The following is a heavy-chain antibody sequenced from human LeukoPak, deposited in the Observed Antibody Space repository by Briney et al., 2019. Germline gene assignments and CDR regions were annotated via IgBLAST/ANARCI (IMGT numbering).Heavy chain of an antibody. J-gene: IGHJ4*02. Sequence: GGSLRLSRAASGFTFSDYYMSRIRQAPGKGLEWVSYISSSGSTIYYADSVKGRFTISRDNAKNSLYLQMNSLRAEDTAVYYCARDRASGYYFDYWGQGTLVTVSS. CDR2: ISSSGSTI. D-gene: IGHD3-22*01. CDR3: ARDRASGYYFDY. CDR1: GFTFSDYY. V-gene: IGHV3-11*01.